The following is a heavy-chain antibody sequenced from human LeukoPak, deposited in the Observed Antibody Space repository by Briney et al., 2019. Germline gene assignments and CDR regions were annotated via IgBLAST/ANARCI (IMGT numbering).Heavy chain of an antibody. D-gene: IGHD3/OR15-3a*01. CDR2: IYCTGST. CDR3: ARQTGSGLFILP. J-gene: IGHJ4*02. Sequence: SETLFLTCTVSGGSISSYYWSWIRQPPGKGLEWIGYIYCTGSTNYNPSLKSRFTISIDTSKNQFSLRLTSVTAADTAVYYCARQTGSGLFILPGGKGTLVTVSS. CDR1: GGSISSYY. V-gene: IGHV4-59*08.